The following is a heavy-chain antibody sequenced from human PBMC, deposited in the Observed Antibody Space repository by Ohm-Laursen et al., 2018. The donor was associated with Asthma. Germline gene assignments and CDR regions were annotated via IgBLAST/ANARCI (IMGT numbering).Heavy chain of an antibody. V-gene: IGHV1-3*01. CDR1: GYTFTRFA. CDR3: AREGDLMSGHAFDF. Sequence: VASVKVSCKSSGYTFTRFAMHWVRQAPGQRPEWMGWINAGNGNTKYSQKFQGRVTFTSDTSARTASMELSSLRSEDTAVYYCAREGDLMSGHAFDFWGEGTLVTASS. J-gene: IGHJ4*02. D-gene: IGHD3-3*01. CDR2: INAGNGNT.